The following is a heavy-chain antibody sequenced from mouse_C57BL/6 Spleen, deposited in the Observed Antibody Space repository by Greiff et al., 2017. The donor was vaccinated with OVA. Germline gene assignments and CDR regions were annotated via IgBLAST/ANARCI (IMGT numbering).Heavy chain of an antibody. V-gene: IGHV1-63*01. J-gene: IGHJ2*01. CDR2: IYPGGGYT. CDR3: ARGTQAPYYFDY. CDR1: GYTFTNYW. D-gene: IGHD3-2*02. Sequence: VQLQESGAELVRPGTSVKMSCKASGYTFTNYWIGWAKQRPGHGLEWIGDIYPGGGYTNYNEKFKGKATLTADKSSSTAYMQFSSLTSEDSAIYYCARGTQAPYYFDYWGQGTTLTVSS.